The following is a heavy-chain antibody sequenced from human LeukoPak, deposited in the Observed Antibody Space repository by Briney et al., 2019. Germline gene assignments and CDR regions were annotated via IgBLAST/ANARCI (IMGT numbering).Heavy chain of an antibody. J-gene: IGHJ6*03. D-gene: IGHD1-14*01. CDR1: GGSFSDYY. V-gene: IGHV4-34*01. CDR3: ARGAADRRNYYYCIDV. Sequence: SETLSLTCAVYGGSFSDYYWNWIRQSPGKGLEWIGEINHTGTTNYNPSLKSPVTISVDTSKNQFSLRLSSVTAADTATYYCARGAADRRNYYYCIDVWGKGTTVTVSS. CDR2: INHTGTT.